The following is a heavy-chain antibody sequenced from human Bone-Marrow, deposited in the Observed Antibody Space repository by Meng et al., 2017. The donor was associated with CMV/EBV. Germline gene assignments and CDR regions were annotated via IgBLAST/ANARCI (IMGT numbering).Heavy chain of an antibody. CDR3: ARAPRGSPGNY. D-gene: IGHD1-26*01. J-gene: IGHJ4*02. CDR1: GFTFSSYS. V-gene: IGHV3-30*03. CDR2: ISFDGADK. Sequence: GESLKISCAASGFTFSSYSMHWVRQAPGKGLEWVAVISFDGADKYYGDSVKGRFTISRDTSKKASFLQMNSLRAEDTAVYYCARAPRGSPGNYWGQGTLVTVSS.